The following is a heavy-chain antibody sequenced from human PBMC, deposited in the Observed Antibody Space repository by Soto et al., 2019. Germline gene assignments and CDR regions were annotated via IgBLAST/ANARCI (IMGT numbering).Heavy chain of an antibody. CDR3: ARLAMGSGSFTTG. J-gene: IGHJ4*02. Sequence: PGESLKISCKGSGYSFTSYWISWVRQMPGKGLEWMGRIDPRDSYTNYGPSFQGHVTISADKSISTAYLQWSSLKDSATAMYYCARLAMGSGSFTTGWGQGTLVTVSS. CDR1: GYSFTSYW. CDR2: IDPRDSYT. D-gene: IGHD3-10*01. V-gene: IGHV5-10-1*01.